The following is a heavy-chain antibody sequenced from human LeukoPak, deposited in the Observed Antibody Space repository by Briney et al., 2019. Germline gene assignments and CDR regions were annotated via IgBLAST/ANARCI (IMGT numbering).Heavy chain of an antibody. D-gene: IGHD3-3*01. CDR3: ARTEWLPDAFDI. CDR2: ISSSSSTI. J-gene: IGHJ3*02. Sequence: GGSLRLSCAAPGFTFSSYSMNWVRQAPGKVLEWVSYISSSSSTIYYADSVKGRFTISRDNAKNSLYPQMNSLRAEDTAVYYCARTEWLPDAFDIWGQGTMVTVSS. V-gene: IGHV3-48*04. CDR1: GFTFSSYS.